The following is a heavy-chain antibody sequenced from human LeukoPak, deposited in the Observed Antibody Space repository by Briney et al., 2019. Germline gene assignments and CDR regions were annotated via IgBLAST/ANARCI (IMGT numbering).Heavy chain of an antibody. CDR2: ISSSSSYI. CDR1: GFTFSNYW. Sequence: GGSLRLSCAASGFTFSNYWMHWVRQAPGKGLEWVSSISSSSSYIYYADSVKGRFTISRDNAKNSLYLQMNSLRAEDTAVYYCARDLGYSSWTRWFDPWGQGTLVTVSS. D-gene: IGHD6-13*01. CDR3: ARDLGYSSWTRWFDP. J-gene: IGHJ5*02. V-gene: IGHV3-21*01.